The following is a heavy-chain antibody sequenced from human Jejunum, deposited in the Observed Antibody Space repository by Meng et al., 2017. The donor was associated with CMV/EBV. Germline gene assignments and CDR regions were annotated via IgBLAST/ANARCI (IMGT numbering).Heavy chain of an antibody. CDR2: LWYDGSRK. CDR1: FPLNCYG. CDR3: ARHWNGQGEAVKFDY. V-gene: IGHV3-33*01. J-gene: IGHJ4*02. Sequence: FPLNCYGIHWVRQFPGKGLEWVAVLWYDGSRKYFADSVQGRFSISRDDSKNTVYLQMNSLRAEDTAVYYCARHWNGQGEAVKFDYWGQGTLVTVSS. D-gene: IGHD6-19*01.